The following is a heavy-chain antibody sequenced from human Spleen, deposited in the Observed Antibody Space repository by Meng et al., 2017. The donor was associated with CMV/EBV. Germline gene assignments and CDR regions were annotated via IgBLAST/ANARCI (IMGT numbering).Heavy chain of an antibody. Sequence: GESLKISCAASGFTFSSYSMNWVRQAPGKGLEWVAVTSYDGFNNYYADSVKGRFAISRDNSKNTLYLQMNSLRPEDTAIYYCARGYCDSTSCEEFFQHWGQGTLVTVSS. D-gene: IGHD2-2*01. CDR1: GFTFSSYS. J-gene: IGHJ1*01. CDR2: TSYDGFNN. CDR3: ARGYCDSTSCEEFFQH. V-gene: IGHV3-30*03.